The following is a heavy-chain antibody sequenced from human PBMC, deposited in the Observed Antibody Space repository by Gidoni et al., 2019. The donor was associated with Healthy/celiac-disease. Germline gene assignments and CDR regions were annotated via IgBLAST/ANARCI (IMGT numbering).Heavy chain of an antibody. CDR3: ARYTLGNHYYYGMDV. CDR2: IYPGDSDT. V-gene: IGHV5-51*01. CDR1: GYSFTSYW. J-gene: IGHJ6*02. D-gene: IGHD2-2*02. Sequence: EVQLVQSGAEVKKPGESLKISCKGSGYSFTSYWIGWVRQMPGKGLEWMGIIYPGDSDTRYSPSFQGQVTISADKSISTAYLQWSSLKASDTAIYYCARYTLGNHYYYGMDVWGQGTTVTVSS.